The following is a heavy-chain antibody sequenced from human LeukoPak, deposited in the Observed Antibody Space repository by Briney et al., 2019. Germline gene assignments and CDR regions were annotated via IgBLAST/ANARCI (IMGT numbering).Heavy chain of an antibody. CDR3: ARPGDIVVVPADAYAFDI. J-gene: IGHJ3*02. CDR2: IYYSGST. Sequence: SETLSLTCTVSGGSISSSSYYWGWIRQPPGKGLEWIGSIYYSGSTYYNPPLKSRVTISVDTSKNQFSLKLSSVTAADTAVYYCARPGDIVVVPADAYAFDIWGQGTMVTVSS. V-gene: IGHV4-39*01. D-gene: IGHD2-2*01. CDR1: GGSISSSSYY.